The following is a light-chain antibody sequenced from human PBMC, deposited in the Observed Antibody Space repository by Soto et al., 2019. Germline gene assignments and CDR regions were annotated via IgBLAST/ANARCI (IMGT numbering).Light chain of an antibody. Sequence: IQMTQSPSSLSASVGDRVTITCRTNTIISNNLNWYQQKPGQVPRLLIYGASSLQSGIPSRFSGSGSGTDFILTISSLQPEDFATYYCQQCYSTPRNFGQGTRLEIK. V-gene: IGKV1-39*01. CDR3: QQCYSTPRN. J-gene: IGKJ5*01. CDR1: TIISNN. CDR2: GAS.